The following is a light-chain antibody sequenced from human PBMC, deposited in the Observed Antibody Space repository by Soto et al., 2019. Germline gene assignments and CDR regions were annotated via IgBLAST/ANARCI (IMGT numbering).Light chain of an antibody. CDR1: QSINKN. J-gene: IGKJ1*01. CDR3: QMSYSNPRT. Sequence: DVQMTQSPSSLSASVGDRVTITCRTSQSINKNLNWFQQKPGKGPKLLIYGASNLHSGVPSRFSGSGSGTDFTLTISSLQVEDFATYYCQMSYSNPRTFGQGTKVDIK. CDR2: GAS. V-gene: IGKV1-39*01.